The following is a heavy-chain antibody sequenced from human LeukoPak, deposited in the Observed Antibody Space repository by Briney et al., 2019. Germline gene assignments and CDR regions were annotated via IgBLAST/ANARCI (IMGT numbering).Heavy chain of an antibody. V-gene: IGHV3-23*01. J-gene: IGHJ4*02. D-gene: IGHD5-18*01. Sequence: GGSLRLSCAASGFTFSTYAMIWVRQAPGKGLEWVSAISATGAGTYYADSVKGRFTISRDNSKDTLFLQMHSLRAEDTAVYYCAKRVAASSGTNDYWGQGTLVTVSS. CDR1: GFTFSTYA. CDR3: AKRVAASSGTNDY. CDR2: ISATGAGT.